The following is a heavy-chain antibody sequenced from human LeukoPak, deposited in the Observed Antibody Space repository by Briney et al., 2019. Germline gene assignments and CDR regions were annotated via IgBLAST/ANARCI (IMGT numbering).Heavy chain of an antibody. J-gene: IGHJ4*02. CDR3: AKEF. CDR1: GLTFSRYG. CDR2: ISYDGNTK. Sequence: GGSLRLSCAASGLTFSRYGMHWVRQAPGKGLEWVAIISYDGNTKYHADPVKGRFTISRDNYKNTLYLQMNSLRTEDTAVYYCAKEFWGQGTLVTVSS. V-gene: IGHV3-30*18.